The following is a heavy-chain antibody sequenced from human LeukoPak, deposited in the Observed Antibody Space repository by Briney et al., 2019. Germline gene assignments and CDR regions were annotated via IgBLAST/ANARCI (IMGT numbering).Heavy chain of an antibody. CDR3: ARGLDSSSDAFDI. D-gene: IGHD6-6*01. V-gene: IGHV3-21*01. Sequence: GGSLRLSCAASGFTFSSYGMNWVRQAPGKGLEWVSSISSSSSYIYYADSVKGRFTISRDNAKNSLYLQMNSLRAEDTAVYYCARGLDSSSDAFDIWGQGTMVTVSS. J-gene: IGHJ3*02. CDR1: GFTFSSYG. CDR2: ISSSSSYI.